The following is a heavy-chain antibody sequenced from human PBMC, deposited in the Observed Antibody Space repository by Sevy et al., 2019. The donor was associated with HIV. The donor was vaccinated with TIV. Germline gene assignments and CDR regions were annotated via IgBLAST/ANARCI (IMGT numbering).Heavy chain of an antibody. V-gene: IGHV3-11*01. CDR1: GFTFSDYY. Sequence: GGSLRLSCAASGFTFSDYYMSWIRQAPGKGLEWLSYISGSDCVIYYADSVKGRFTISMENAKNSLYLQMSSLRAEDTAVYYCARDHVKDGDLGDYYYFAMDVWGQGTTVTVSS. J-gene: IGHJ6*02. CDR2: ISGSDCVI. D-gene: IGHD4-17*01. CDR3: ARDHVKDGDLGDYYYFAMDV.